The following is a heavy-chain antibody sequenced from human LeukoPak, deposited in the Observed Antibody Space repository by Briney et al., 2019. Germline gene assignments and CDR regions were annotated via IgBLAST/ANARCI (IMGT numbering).Heavy chain of an antibody. Sequence: PGGSLRLSCAASGFTLSSYAMSWVRQAPGKGLEWVSAISGSGGSTHYADSVKGRFTISRDNSKNTLYLQMNSLRAEDTAVYYCAKDLYEETGGNFDYWGQGTLVTVSS. CDR3: AKDLYEETGGNFDY. CDR2: ISGSGGST. D-gene: IGHD1-14*01. CDR1: GFTLSSYA. V-gene: IGHV3-23*01. J-gene: IGHJ4*02.